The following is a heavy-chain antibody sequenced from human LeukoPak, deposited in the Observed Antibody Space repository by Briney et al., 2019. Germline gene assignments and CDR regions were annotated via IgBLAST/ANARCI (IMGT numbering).Heavy chain of an antibody. CDR1: GGAFSSYA. D-gene: IGHD5-18*01. Sequence: ASVKVSCKASGGAFSSYAISWVRQAPGQGLEWMGGIIPIFGTANYAQKFQGRVTITADESTSTAYMELSSLRSEDTAVYYCAGARRGYSDDWGRGTLVTVSS. J-gene: IGHJ4*02. CDR2: IIPIFGTA. CDR3: AGARRGYSDD. V-gene: IGHV1-69*01.